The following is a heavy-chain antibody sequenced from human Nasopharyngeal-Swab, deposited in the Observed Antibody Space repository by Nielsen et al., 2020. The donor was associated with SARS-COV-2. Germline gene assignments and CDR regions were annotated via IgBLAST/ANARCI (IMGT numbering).Heavy chain of an antibody. Sequence: SETLSLTCTVSGGSISSFYWTWMRQPPGKGLEWIGYVYYNGSTRYNPSLKSRLTISVDTSKNQFSLKLTYMTAADTAVYFCARAPHYTSGWYQFNTWGQGTLVSVSS. V-gene: IGHV4-59*01. D-gene: IGHD6-19*01. J-gene: IGHJ5*02. CDR1: GGSISSFY. CDR3: ARAPHYTSGWYQFNT. CDR2: VYYNGST.